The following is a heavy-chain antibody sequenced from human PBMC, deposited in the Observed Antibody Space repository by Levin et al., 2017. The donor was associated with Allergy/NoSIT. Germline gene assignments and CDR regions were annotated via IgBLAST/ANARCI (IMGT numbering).Heavy chain of an antibody. CDR1: GYTFTDYY. V-gene: IGHV1-2*02. CDR2: INPNSGGT. J-gene: IGHJ6*02. D-gene: IGHD3-16*02. Sequence: ASVKVSCKASGYTFTDYYIHWVRQAPGQGLEWMGWINPNSGGTNSAQRFQGRVSMTRDTSISTAYMELRRLRSDDTAVYYCARELSGDPYYFYAMDVCGQGTSVTVSS. CDR3: ARELSGDPYYFYAMDV.